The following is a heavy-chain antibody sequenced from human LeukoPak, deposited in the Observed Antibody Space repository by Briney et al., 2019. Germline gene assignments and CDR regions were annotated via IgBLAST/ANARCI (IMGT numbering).Heavy chain of an antibody. Sequence: GGSLRLSCAASGFTFSTYAMSWVRQAPGKGLEWVSAISGSGAGTYYADSVKGRFAISRDDSKNTLYLQMNSQRVEDTAVYYCAKDLRGYGDYAYYYYGMDVWGQGTTVTVSS. J-gene: IGHJ6*02. CDR2: ISGSGAGT. CDR3: AKDLRGYGDYAYYYYGMDV. CDR1: GFTFSTYA. V-gene: IGHV3-23*01. D-gene: IGHD4-17*01.